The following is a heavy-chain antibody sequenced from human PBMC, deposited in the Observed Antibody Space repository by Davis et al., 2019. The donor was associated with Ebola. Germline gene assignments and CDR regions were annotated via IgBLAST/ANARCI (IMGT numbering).Heavy chain of an antibody. Sequence: ASVKVSCKASGYTFTSYGISWVRQAPGQGLEWMGWISAYNGNTNYAQKLQGRVTMTTDTSTSTAYMELRSLRSDDTAVYYCASLMATMKSYYYYGMDVWGQGTTVTVSS. CDR3: ASLMATMKSYYYYGMDV. V-gene: IGHV1-18*01. CDR2: ISAYNGNT. J-gene: IGHJ6*02. CDR1: GYTFTSYG. D-gene: IGHD5-12*01.